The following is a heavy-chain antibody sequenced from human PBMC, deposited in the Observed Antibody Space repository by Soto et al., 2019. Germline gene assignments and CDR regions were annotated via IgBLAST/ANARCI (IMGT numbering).Heavy chain of an antibody. CDR1: GFTFDDYA. J-gene: IGHJ4*02. Sequence: PGGSLRLSCAASGFTFDDYAMHWVRQAPGKGLEWVSGISWNSGSIGYADSVKGRFTISRDNAKNSLYLQMNSLRAEVTALYYCAKDYYDILTGCLDYWGQGTLVTVSS. D-gene: IGHD3-9*01. V-gene: IGHV3-9*01. CDR2: ISWNSGSI. CDR3: AKDYYDILTGCLDY.